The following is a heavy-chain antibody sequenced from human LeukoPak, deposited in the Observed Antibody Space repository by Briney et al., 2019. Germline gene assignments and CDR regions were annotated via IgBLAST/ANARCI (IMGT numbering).Heavy chain of an antibody. D-gene: IGHD3-3*01. CDR3: AKGGRFLEWSNYYYYYGMDV. Sequence: GGSLRLSCAASGFTFDDYAMHWVRQAPGKGLEWVSGISWNSGSIGYADSVKGRFTISRDNAKNSLYLQMNSLRAEDTALYYCAKGGRFLEWSNYYYYYGMDVWGQGTTVTVSS. CDR1: GFTFDDYA. J-gene: IGHJ6*02. CDR2: ISWNSGSI. V-gene: IGHV3-9*01.